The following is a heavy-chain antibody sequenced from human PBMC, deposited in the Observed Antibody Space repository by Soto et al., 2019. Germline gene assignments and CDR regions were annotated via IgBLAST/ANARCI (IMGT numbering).Heavy chain of an antibody. J-gene: IGHJ4*02. Sequence: PSETLSLTCTVSGDSVSSGSKCWSWIRQPPGKALEWIAYLCYSGNTNYNPSLKSRVTISRDTSRNQFSLRMTSVTADDTAVYFCARSGGGSGWLGGQGTLVTVSS. CDR1: GDSVSSGSKC. CDR3: ARSGGGSGWL. V-gene: IGHV4-61*01. CDR2: LCYSGNT. D-gene: IGHD6-19*01.